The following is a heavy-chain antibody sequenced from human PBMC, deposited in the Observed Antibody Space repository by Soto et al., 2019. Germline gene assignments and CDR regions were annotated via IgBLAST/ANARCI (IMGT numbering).Heavy chain of an antibody. CDR2: ISGSDGST. J-gene: IGHJ4*02. D-gene: IGHD3-22*01. V-gene: IGHV3-23*01. CDR1: GVIFSSYA. CDR3: AKDGVAHIPLYTSGSSYDH. Sequence: GGSLRLSCVASGVIFSSYAMSWVRQAPGKGLEWVSAISGSDGSTYYADSVKGRFTIPRDNSRNTLYLQMNSLSAEDTAVYYCAKDGVAHIPLYTSGSSYDHWGQGTLVTVSS.